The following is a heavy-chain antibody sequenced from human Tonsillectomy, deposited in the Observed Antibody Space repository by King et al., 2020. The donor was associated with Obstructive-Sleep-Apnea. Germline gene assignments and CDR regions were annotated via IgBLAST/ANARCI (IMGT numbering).Heavy chain of an antibody. D-gene: IGHD3-9*01. CDR2: ISWNIGSI. CDR3: AKDFYYDILPPGGAIDV. Sequence: VQLVESGGGLVQPGRSLRLSCAPSGFSFDDYAMHWVRQAPGKGLEWVSGISWNIGSIAYADSVKGRFTISRDNAKNSLYLQMNSLRAEDTALYYCAKDFYYDILPPGGAIDVWGQGTTGIGSS. V-gene: IGHV3-9*01. CDR1: GFSFDDYA. J-gene: IGHJ6*02.